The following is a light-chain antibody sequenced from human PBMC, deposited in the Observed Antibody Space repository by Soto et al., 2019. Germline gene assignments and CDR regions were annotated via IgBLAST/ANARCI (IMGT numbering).Light chain of an antibody. V-gene: IGKV3-15*01. CDR2: GAS. Sequence: EIAMTQSPATLSVSPGERATLSCRASQSISTNLAWYQQKPGQAPRRLIYGASTRDTGIPARFSGGGSGTEFTLTISSPKSEDFAGYYCLQYHNWPFTLGPETKVDI. J-gene: IGKJ3*01. CDR3: LQYHNWPFT. CDR1: QSISTN.